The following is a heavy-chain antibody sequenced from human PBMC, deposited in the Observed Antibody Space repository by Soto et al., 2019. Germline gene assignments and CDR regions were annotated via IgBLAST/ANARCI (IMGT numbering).Heavy chain of an antibody. CDR3: ASMGTAMVRGTEYRRWPYDNYYAKYG. CDR1: GDSRDSSSYY. Sequence: SKTLYLTCAFSGDSRDSSSYYWGWIRQPTGKGLEWIGSIYYSGSTYYNPSLKSRVTISVDTSKNQFSLKLSSVTAAETDVYYCASMGTAMVRGTEYRRWPYDNYYAKYGCVQGTPATV. D-gene: IGHD5-18*01. CDR2: IYYSGST. V-gene: IGHV4-39*01. J-gene: IGHJ6*02.